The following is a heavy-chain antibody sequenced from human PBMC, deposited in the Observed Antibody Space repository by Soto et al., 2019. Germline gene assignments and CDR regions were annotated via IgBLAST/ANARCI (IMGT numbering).Heavy chain of an antibody. CDR2: IIPIFGTA. CDR3: ARKATVAGTFYWFEP. J-gene: IGHJ5*02. Sequence: SVKVSCKASGGTFSSYAISWVRQAPGQGLEWMGGIIPIFGTANYAQKFQGRVTITADESTSTAYMELSSLRSEDTAVYYCARKATVAGTFYWFEPWGQGTLVTVSS. D-gene: IGHD6-19*01. V-gene: IGHV1-69*13. CDR1: GGTFSSYA.